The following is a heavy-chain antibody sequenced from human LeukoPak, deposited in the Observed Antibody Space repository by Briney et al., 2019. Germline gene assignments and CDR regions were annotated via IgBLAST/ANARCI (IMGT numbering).Heavy chain of an antibody. V-gene: IGHV4-61*01. J-gene: IGHJ4*02. CDR3: ARANILTGYYHFDY. CDR2: IYYSGST. Sequence: SETLSLTCTVSGGSVSSGISYWSWIRQPPGKGLEWIGYIYYSGSTNYNPSLKSRVTISVDTSKNQFSLKLTSVTAADTAVYYCARANILTGYYHFDYWGQGTLVTVSS. CDR1: GGSVSSGISY. D-gene: IGHD3-9*01.